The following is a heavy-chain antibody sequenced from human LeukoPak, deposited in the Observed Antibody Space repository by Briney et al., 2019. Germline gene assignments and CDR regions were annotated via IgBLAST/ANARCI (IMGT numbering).Heavy chain of an antibody. J-gene: IGHJ1*01. Sequence: QPGGALRLPCFAPRFRVGRDRVRWVRPGPRKGLEWVACVKQDGTEKNYVVSVWGRFTVSVDNGKNSLYLQMNSLRAEDTAKYYCATLDSTKSVLWGRGTAVIVSS. CDR1: RFRVGRDR. CDR2: VKQDGTEK. D-gene: IGHD2-2*01. V-gene: IGHV3-7*01. CDR3: ATLDSTKSVL.